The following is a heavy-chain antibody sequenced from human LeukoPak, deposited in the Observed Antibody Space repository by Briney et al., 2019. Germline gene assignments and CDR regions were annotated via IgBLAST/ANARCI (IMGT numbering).Heavy chain of an antibody. Sequence: GGSLRLSCETSGFTFSSHWMHWVRQAPGKGLVWVSRLNADASTTNYADSVKGRFTISRDNAKNTLYLQMNSLRAEDTAVYYCARDKRVYSGGMDVWGQGTTATVSS. D-gene: IGHD4-11*01. J-gene: IGHJ6*02. V-gene: IGHV3-74*01. CDR2: LNADASTT. CDR1: GFTFSSHW. CDR3: ARDKRVYSGGMDV.